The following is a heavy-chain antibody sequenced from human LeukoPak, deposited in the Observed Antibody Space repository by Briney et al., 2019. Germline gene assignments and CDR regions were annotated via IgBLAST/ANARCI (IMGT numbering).Heavy chain of an antibody. CDR3: ARETRYGSGSYYKS. D-gene: IGHD3-10*01. CDR1: GGSISSYY. J-gene: IGHJ5*02. CDR2: IYTSGST. Sequence: PSETLSLTSTLSGGSISSYYWSWIRQPAGKGLEWIGRIYTSGSTNYNPSLKSRVTMSVHTSKNQFSLKLSSVTAADTAVYYCARETRYGSGSYYKSWGQGTLVTVSS. V-gene: IGHV4-4*07.